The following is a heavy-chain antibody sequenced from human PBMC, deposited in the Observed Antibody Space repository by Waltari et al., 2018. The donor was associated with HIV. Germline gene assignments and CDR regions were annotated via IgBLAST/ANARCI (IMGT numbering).Heavy chain of an antibody. J-gene: IGHJ6*02. Sequence: QLKLHESGPGLVKPSETLSLTCTVPGGSISSNHYIWGWIRQPPGRGLEWVASMYYSGSAYYNASRRSRVTTSVDTSKNQFSLQLTSVTAADTAVYYGARHSRALGASNYYYYGLDVWGQGTTVAVSS. CDR1: GGSISSNHYI. V-gene: IGHV4-39*01. CDR3: ARHSRALGASNYYYYGLDV. CDR2: MYYSGSA. D-gene: IGHD3-10*01.